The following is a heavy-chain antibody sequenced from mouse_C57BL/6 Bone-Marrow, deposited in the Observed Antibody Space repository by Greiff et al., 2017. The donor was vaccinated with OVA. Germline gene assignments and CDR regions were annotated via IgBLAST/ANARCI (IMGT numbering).Heavy chain of an antibody. J-gene: IGHJ3*01. Sequence: EVQLQQSGAELVRPGASVKLSCTASGFNIKDDYMHWVKQRPEQGLEWIGWIDPENGDTEYASKFQGKATITADTSSNTAYLQLSSLTSEDTAVYYCTTQIYDGYYNAWVAYWGQGTLVTVSA. V-gene: IGHV14-4*01. CDR2: IDPENGDT. D-gene: IGHD2-3*01. CDR3: TTQIYDGYYNAWVAY. CDR1: GFNIKDDY.